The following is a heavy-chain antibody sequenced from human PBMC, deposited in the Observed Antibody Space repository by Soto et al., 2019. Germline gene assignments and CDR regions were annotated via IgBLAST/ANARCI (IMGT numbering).Heavy chain of an antibody. V-gene: IGHV3-23*01. CDR3: AKDLLSNTPLPGWFDP. J-gene: IGHJ5*02. Sequence: GGSLRLSCAASGFTFSSYAMSWVRQAPGKGLEWVSAISGSGGSTYYADSVKGRFTISRDNSKNTLYLQMNSLRAEDTAVYYCAKDLLSNTPLPGWFDPWGQGTLVTVSS. D-gene: IGHD4-4*01. CDR2: ISGSGGST. CDR1: GFTFSSYA.